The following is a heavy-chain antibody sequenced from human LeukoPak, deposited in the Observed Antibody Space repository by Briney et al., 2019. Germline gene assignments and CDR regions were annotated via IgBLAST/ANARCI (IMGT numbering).Heavy chain of an antibody. CDR2: IYTSGST. CDR3: ARDQGYYDSSGSPPTGGFDP. Sequence: PSETLSLTCTVSGGSISSYYWSWIRQPAGKGLEWIGRIYTSGSTNYNPSLKSRVTMSVDTSKNQFSLKLSSVTAADTAVYYCARDQGYYDSSGSPPTGGFDPWGQGTLVTVSS. CDR1: GGSISSYY. J-gene: IGHJ5*02. D-gene: IGHD3-22*01. V-gene: IGHV4-4*07.